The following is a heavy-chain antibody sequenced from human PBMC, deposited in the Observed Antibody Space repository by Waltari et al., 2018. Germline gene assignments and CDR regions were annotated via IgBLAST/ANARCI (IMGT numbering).Heavy chain of an antibody. CDR3: ARDGGGNGYIHY. V-gene: IGHV3-74*01. J-gene: IGHJ4*02. CDR2: INADGSSA. Sequence: EVQLVESGGGLVQPGGSLRLSCEASGFNLSSSYMHWVRQVPGKGLVWVSRINADGSSANYADSVKGRFTISRDNGKNTLYLQMNSLRAEDTAVYYCARDGGGNGYIHYWGQGTLVTVSS. CDR1: GFNLSSSY. D-gene: IGHD3-16*01.